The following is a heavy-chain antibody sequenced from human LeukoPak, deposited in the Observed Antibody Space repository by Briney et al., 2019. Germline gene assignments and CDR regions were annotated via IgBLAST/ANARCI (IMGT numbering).Heavy chain of an antibody. V-gene: IGHV4-39*01. J-gene: IGHJ4*02. D-gene: IGHD6-19*01. CDR2: IYYSGST. CDR1: GGSISSSSYY. Sequence: SETLSLTCTVSGGSISSSSYYWGWIRQPPGKGLEWIGSIYYSGSTYYNPSLKSRVTISVDTSKNQFSLKLSSVTAADTAVYYCARQRYSSFDYWGQGTLVTVSS. CDR3: ARQRYSSFDY.